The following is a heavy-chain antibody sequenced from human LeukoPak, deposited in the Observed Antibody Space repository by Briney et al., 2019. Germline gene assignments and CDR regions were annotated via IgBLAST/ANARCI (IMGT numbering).Heavy chain of an antibody. CDR2: INPNSGGT. CDR3: ARGEGSGHYYYYYGVDV. Sequence: ASVKVSCKASGYTFTGYYMHWVRQAPGQGLEWMGWINPNSGGTNYAQKFQGRVTMTRDTSISTAYMELSRLRSDDTAVYYCARGEGSGHYYYYYGVDVWGQGTTVTVSS. CDR1: GYTFTGYY. J-gene: IGHJ6*02. D-gene: IGHD6-19*01. V-gene: IGHV1-2*02.